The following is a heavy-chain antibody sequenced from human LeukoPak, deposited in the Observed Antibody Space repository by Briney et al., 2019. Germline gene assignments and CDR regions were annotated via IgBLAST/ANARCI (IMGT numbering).Heavy chain of an antibody. Sequence: GGSLRLSCAAPGFTFSSYAMCWGRQGPGKGLEWVSAISGSGGSTYYAGSVKGRFTISRDNSKNTLYLQMNSLRAEDTAVYYCAKDRTYYDFWSGLYYYYYYMDVWGKGTTVTVSS. V-gene: IGHV3-23*01. CDR2: ISGSGGST. J-gene: IGHJ6*03. CDR1: GFTFSSYA. D-gene: IGHD3-3*01. CDR3: AKDRTYYDFWSGLYYYYYYMDV.